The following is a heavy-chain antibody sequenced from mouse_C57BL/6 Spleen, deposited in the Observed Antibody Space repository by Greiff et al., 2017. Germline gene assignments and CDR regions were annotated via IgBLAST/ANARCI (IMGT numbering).Heavy chain of an antibody. CDR1: GFTFSDYG. J-gene: IGHJ1*03. CDR2: ISSGSSTI. CDR3: ARSLRWYFGV. V-gene: IGHV5-17*01. Sequence: EVQRVESGGGLVKPGGSLKLSCAASGFTFSDYGMHWVRQAPEKGLEWVAYISSGSSTIYYADTVKGRFTISRDNAKNTLFLQMNSLRSEDTAMYYCARSLRWYFGVWGTGTTVTVAS. D-gene: IGHD1-1*01.